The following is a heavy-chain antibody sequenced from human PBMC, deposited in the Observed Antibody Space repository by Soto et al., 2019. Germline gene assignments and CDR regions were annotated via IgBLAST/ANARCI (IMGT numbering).Heavy chain of an antibody. J-gene: IGHJ4*02. CDR1: GYTFTSYG. CDR2: ISAYNGNT. D-gene: IGHD1-20*01. V-gene: IGHV1-18*04. CDR3: AGDSRLITGTIFDY. Sequence: ASVKVSCKASGYTFTSYGISWVRQAPGQGLEWMGWISAYNGNTNYAQKLQGRVTMTTDTSTSTAYMELRSLRSDDTAVYYCAGDSRLITGTIFDYWGQGTLVTVSS.